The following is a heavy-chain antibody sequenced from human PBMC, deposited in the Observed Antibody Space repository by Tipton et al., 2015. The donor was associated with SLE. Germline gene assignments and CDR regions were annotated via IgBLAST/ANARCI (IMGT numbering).Heavy chain of an antibody. CDR3: THSGMTGDGWYSDY. CDR1: GYTFTAFY. Sequence: QVQLVQSGAEVKKPGASVKVSCKASGYTFTAFYIHWVRQAPGQGLEWMGWINPNNGGTNFAQKFQGRVTMTRDTSVSTAYMDLSGLTSDDTAVYYCTHSGMTGDGWYSDYWGQGTLVAVSS. V-gene: IGHV1-2*02. CDR2: INPNNGGT. D-gene: IGHD6-19*01. J-gene: IGHJ4*02.